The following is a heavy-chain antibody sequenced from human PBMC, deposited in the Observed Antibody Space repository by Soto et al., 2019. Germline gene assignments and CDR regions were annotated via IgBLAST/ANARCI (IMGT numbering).Heavy chain of an antibody. Sequence: QVTLKESGPVLVKPTETLTLTCTVSGFSLSNAGMGVSWIRQPPGKAPEWFAHIFSNDERRFSTSLKNRLTISKDTSNSQVVLIMTNMDPVDTGTYYCAQTEDGGRSRTPAGWFDAWGQGTLVTVSS. D-gene: IGHD2-15*01. J-gene: IGHJ5*02. V-gene: IGHV2-26*01. CDR2: IFSNDER. CDR3: AQTEDGGRSRTPAGWFDA. CDR1: GFSLSNAGMG.